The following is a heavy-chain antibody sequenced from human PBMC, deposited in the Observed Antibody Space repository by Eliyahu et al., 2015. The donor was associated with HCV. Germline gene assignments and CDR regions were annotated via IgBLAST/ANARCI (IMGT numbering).Heavy chain of an antibody. J-gene: IGHJ4*02. Sequence: EVQLLESGGGLVQPGGSLRLSCAAPGFTFSSHVMSWVRQAPGKGLGWVSGISGGGGSTYYADSVKGRFTISRDNPKNTLYLLLNSLRAEDTAVYYCAKDNVKGAAADVWGQGTLVTVSS. CDR1: GFTFSSHV. V-gene: IGHV3-23*01. D-gene: IGHD6-13*01. CDR3: AKDNVKGAAADV. CDR2: ISGGGGST.